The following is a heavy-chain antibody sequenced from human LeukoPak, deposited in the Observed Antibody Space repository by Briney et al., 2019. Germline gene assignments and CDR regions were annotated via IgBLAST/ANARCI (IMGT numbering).Heavy chain of an antibody. CDR2: IIPIFGTA. J-gene: IGHJ5*02. Sequence: SVKVSCKASVGTFSGYAISWVRQPPGQGLEWMGGIIPIFGTANYAQKFQGRVTITADESTSTAYMELSSLRSEDTAVYYCAGALVGPRYFDWFPMSWFDPWGQGTLVTVSS. CDR3: AGALVGPRYFDWFPMSWFDP. CDR1: VGTFSGYA. D-gene: IGHD3-9*01. V-gene: IGHV1-69*13.